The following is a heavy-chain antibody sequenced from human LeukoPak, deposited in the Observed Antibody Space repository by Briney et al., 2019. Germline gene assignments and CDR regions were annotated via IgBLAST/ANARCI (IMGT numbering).Heavy chain of an antibody. D-gene: IGHD5-18*01. Sequence: GGSLRLSCAASGFTFSSYALHWVRQAPGKGLEWVAVISYDGSNKYYADSVKGRFTISRDNSKNTLYLQMNSLRAEDTAVYYCASPPLKGGYSYGSKSPYYFDYWGQGTLVTVSS. CDR1: GFTFSSYA. CDR3: ASPPLKGGYSYGSKSPYYFDY. J-gene: IGHJ4*02. V-gene: IGHV3-30-3*01. CDR2: ISYDGSNK.